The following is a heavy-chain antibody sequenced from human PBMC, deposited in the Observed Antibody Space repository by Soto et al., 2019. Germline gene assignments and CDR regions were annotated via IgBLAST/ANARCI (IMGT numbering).Heavy chain of an antibody. CDR1: GYTFTSYY. J-gene: IGHJ5*02. CDR3: ARRYSNYDGFVP. CDR2: INHSGGST. V-gene: IGHV1-46*01. Sequence: QVQLVQSGAEVKKPGASVKVSCKASGYTFTSYYMHWVRQAPGQGFEWMGIINHSGGSTSYAQKFLGRVIMAGEASTGTVDMELSSLGSEDTAVYYWARRYSNYDGFVPWGQGPLVTVCS. D-gene: IGHD4-4*01.